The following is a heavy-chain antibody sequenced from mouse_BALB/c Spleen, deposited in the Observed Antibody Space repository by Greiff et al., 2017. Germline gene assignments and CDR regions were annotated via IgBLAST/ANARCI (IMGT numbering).Heavy chain of an antibody. CDR2: IWAGGST. J-gene: IGHJ4*01. CDR3: AREPYYYGSSHYAMDY. Sequence: VHLVESGPGLVAPSQSLSITCTVSGFSLTSYGVHWVRQPPRKGLEWLGVIWAGGSTNYNSALMSRLSISKDNSKSQVFLKMNSLQTDDTAMYYCAREPYYYGSSHYAMDYWGQGTSVTVSS. V-gene: IGHV2-9*02. D-gene: IGHD1-1*01. CDR1: GFSLTSYG.